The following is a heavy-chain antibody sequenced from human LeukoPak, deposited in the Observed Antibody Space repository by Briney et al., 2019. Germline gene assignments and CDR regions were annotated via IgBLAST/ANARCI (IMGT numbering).Heavy chain of an antibody. V-gene: IGHV1-2*04. Sequence: ASVKVSCKASGYTFTGYYMHWVRQAPGQGLEWMGWINPKSGGTNYAQKFQGWVTMTRDTSISTAYMELSRLRSDDTAVYYCARHSSRLWFGEWVRGAFDIWGQGTMVTVSS. D-gene: IGHD3-10*01. CDR2: INPKSGGT. CDR3: ARHSSRLWFGEWVRGAFDI. J-gene: IGHJ3*02. CDR1: GYTFTGYY.